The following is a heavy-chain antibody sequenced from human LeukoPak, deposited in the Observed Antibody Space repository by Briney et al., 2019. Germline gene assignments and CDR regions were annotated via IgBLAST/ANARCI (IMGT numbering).Heavy chain of an antibody. J-gene: IGHJ3*02. V-gene: IGHV4-59*08. D-gene: IGHD1-26*01. Sequence: SETLSLTCTVSGGSISSYYWSWIRQPPGKGLEWIGYIYYSGSTNYNPSLKSRVTISVDTSKNQFSLKLSSVTAADTAVYYCAMTIDTKWELLNLRAFDIWGQGTMVTVSS. CDR2: IYYSGST. CDR3: AMTIDTKWELLNLRAFDI. CDR1: GGSISSYY.